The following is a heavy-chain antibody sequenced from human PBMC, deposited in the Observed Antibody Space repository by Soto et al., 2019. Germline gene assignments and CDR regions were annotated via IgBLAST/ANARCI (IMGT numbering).Heavy chain of an antibody. D-gene: IGHD2-21*01. V-gene: IGHV1-18*01. CDR3: ARDVHHYLWRPLDAFDI. CDR2: ISAYNGNT. CDR1: GYTFTSYG. Sequence: ASVKVSCKASGYTFTSYGISWVRQAPGQGLEWMGWISAYNGNTNYAQKLQGRVTMTTDTSTSTAYMELRSLRSDDTAVYYCARDVHHYLWRPLDAFDIWGQGTMVTVSS. J-gene: IGHJ3*02.